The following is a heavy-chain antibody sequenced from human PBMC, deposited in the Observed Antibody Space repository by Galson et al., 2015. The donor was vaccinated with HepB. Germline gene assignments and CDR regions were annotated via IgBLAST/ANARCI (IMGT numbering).Heavy chain of an antibody. D-gene: IGHD3-3*01. CDR2: ISSSSSYI. J-gene: IGHJ3*02. V-gene: IGHV3-21*01. Sequence: SLRLSCAASGFTFSSYSMNWVRQAPGKGLEWVSSISSSSSYIYYADSVKGRFTISRDNAKNSLYLQMNSLRAEDTAVYYCARGWSPYYDFWSGPDAFDIWGQGTMVTVSS. CDR1: GFTFSSYS. CDR3: ARGWSPYYDFWSGPDAFDI.